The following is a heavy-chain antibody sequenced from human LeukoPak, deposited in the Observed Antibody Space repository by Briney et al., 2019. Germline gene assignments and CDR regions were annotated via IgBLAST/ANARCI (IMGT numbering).Heavy chain of an antibody. V-gene: IGHV1-2*07. CDR3: ARTSFWESPVNWFDP. D-gene: IGHD3-16*01. CDR2: INPKNGGA. CDR1: GYTFIGHY. Sequence: ASVKVSCKTSGYTFIGHYIHWVRQAPGQGLEWMGWINPKNGGANYAPRFRGRVTLTRDRSTSTVYMELTRLTSDDTAVYYCARTSFWESPVNWFDPWGQGTLVTVSS. J-gene: IGHJ5*02.